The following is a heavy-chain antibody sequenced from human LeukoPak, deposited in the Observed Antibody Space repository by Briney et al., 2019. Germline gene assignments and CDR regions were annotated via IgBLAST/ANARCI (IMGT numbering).Heavy chain of an antibody. V-gene: IGHV1-46*01. CDR1: GYTFTSYY. J-gene: IGHJ4*02. Sequence: GASVKVSCKASGYTFTSYYMHWVRQAPGQGLEWMGIINPSGGSTSYAQKFQGRVTMTRDMSTSTVYMELSSLRSEDTAVYYCAGGPAPNYSSSSTPFMGVYWGQGTLVTVSS. CDR2: INPSGGST. D-gene: IGHD6-6*01. CDR3: AGGPAPNYSSSSTPFMGVY.